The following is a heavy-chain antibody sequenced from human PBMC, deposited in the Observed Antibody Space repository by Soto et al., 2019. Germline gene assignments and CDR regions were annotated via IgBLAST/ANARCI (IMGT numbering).Heavy chain of an antibody. CDR2: ISGSVDST. CDR3: SKSPSSAPYGMDV. CDR1: GFPFSMYA. D-gene: IGHD2-15*01. Sequence: PGGSLRLSCAASGFPFSMYAMTWVRQAPGKGLEWVSAISGSVDSTYYADSVKGRFTISRDNSKKTVYLEMNSLRVEDTAVYHFSKSPSSAPYGMDVWGHGTTVTVSS. J-gene: IGHJ6*02. V-gene: IGHV3-23*01.